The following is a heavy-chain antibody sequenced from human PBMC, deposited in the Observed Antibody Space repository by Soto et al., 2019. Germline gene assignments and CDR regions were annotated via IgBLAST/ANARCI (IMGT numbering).Heavy chain of an antibody. Sequence: PSETLSLTCFVSGGSISSSSYCWGWIRQPPGKGLAWIGSIYYSGRAYSNPSLKRRITISVDTSKNQFSRNLCSVTAADKAVYSCARRPAMAGLGSFGIWGKGTRVTASS. CDR1: GGSISSSSYC. D-gene: IGHD5-18*01. CDR2: IYYSGRA. J-gene: IGHJ3*02. CDR3: ARRPAMAGLGSFGI. V-gene: IGHV4-39*01.